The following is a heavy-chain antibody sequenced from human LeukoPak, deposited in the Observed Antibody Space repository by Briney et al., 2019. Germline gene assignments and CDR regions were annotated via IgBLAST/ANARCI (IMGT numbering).Heavy chain of an antibody. Sequence: GGSLRLSCAASGFTLSTYWMNWVRQAPGKGLEWVSAINGSGGSTYYADSVKGRFTISRDNSKNTLYLQMNSLRAEDTAVYYCAKVPSGEYDFWSGYFDYWGQGTLVTVSS. J-gene: IGHJ4*02. CDR2: INGSGGST. CDR3: AKVPSGEYDFWSGYFDY. V-gene: IGHV3-23*01. CDR1: GFTLSTYW. D-gene: IGHD3-3*01.